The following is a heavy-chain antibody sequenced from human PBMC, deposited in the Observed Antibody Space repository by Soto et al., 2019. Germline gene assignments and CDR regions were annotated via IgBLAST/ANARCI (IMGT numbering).Heavy chain of an antibody. D-gene: IGHD3-3*01. CDR3: NSYPDFWGGHTPL. J-gene: IGHJ4*02. V-gene: IGHV3-15*07. CDR2: VKSKADGGTA. CDR1: GFSITNTW. Sequence: EVQLVESGGGLVQPGGSLRLSCAASGFSITNTWMHWVRQAPGKGLEWVGRVKSKADGGTADYAAPVKGRFTVSREDSINTQDMQMNSLKMEDTAVYYCNSYPDFWGGHTPLWGQGTLVTVSS.